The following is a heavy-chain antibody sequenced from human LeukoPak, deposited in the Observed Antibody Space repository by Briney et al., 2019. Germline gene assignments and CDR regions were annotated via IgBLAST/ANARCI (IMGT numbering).Heavy chain of an antibody. J-gene: IGHJ4*02. CDR3: AKILLWFGELYDY. D-gene: IGHD3-10*01. CDR2: IYTGVST. V-gene: IGHV3-53*01. CDR1: GFTVSSNY. Sequence: GGSLRLSCAASGFTVSSNYMSWVRQAPGKGLEWVSVIYTGVSTYYADSVKGRFTISRDNSKNTLYLQMNSLRAEDTAVYYCAKILLWFGELYDYWGQGTLVTVSS.